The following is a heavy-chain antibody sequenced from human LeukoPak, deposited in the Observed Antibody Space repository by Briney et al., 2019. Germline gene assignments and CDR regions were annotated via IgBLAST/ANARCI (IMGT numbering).Heavy chain of an antibody. CDR3: ARHSSGSYYTY. CDR2: IKQDGSDK. D-gene: IGHD3-10*01. CDR1: GVSFSSSW. V-gene: IGHV3-7*01. Sequence: GGALRLSCAASGVSFSSSWMSWVRQAPGEGLEWVAHIKQDGSDKYYVDSVKGRFTISRDNAKNSLYLQLNSLRVEDTAMYYCARHSSGSYYTYWGQGTLVTVSS. J-gene: IGHJ4*02.